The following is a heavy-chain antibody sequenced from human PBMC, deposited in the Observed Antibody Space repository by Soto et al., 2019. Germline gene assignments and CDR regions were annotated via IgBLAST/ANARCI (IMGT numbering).Heavy chain of an antibody. V-gene: IGHV1-2*04. CDR2: INPNSGGT. CDR3: ARDSGQQLAAGWFDP. CDR1: GYTFTGYY. Sequence: ASVKVSCKASGYTFTGYYMHWVRQAPGQGLEWMGWINPNSGGTNYAQKFQGWVTMTRDTSISTAYMELSRLRSDDTAVYYCARDSGQQLAAGWFDPWGQGTLVTVSS. J-gene: IGHJ5*02. D-gene: IGHD6-13*01.